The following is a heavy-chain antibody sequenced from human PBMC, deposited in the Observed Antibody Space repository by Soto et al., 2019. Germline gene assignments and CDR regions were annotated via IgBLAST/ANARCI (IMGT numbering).Heavy chain of an antibody. CDR1: GGSFSGYY. CDR3: ARRRSRWYEGYNCFDP. CDR2: INHSGST. Sequence: PSETLSLTCAVYGGSFSGYYWSWIRQPPGKGLEWIGEINHSGSTNYNPSLKSRVTISVDTSKNQFSLKLSSVTAADTAVYYCARRRSRWYEGYNCFDPWGQGTLVTVSS. D-gene: IGHD6-13*01. J-gene: IGHJ5*02. V-gene: IGHV4-34*01.